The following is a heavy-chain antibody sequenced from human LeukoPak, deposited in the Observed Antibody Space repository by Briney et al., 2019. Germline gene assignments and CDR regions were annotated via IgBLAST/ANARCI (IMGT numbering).Heavy chain of an antibody. CDR1: GGSISSYY. D-gene: IGHD5-24*01. J-gene: IGHJ4*02. V-gene: IGHV4-59*01. CDR3: ARGGRDGYNYRQYYFDY. Sequence: SETLSLTCTVSGGSISSYYWSWIRQPPGKGLEWIGYIYYSGSTNYNPSLKSRVTISVDTSKNQFSPKLSSVTAADTAVYYCARGGRDGYNYRQYYFDYWGQGTLVTVSS. CDR2: IYYSGST.